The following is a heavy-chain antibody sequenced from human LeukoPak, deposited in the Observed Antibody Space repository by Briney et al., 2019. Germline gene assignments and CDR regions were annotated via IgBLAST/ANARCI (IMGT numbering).Heavy chain of an antibody. Sequence: PGGSLRLSCAASGFTFSSYGMHWVRQAPGKGLEWVAVIWYDGSNKYYADSVKGRFTISRDNSKNTLFLQMNSLRAEDTAVYYCAREPSQLWIDDWGQGTRVIVSS. CDR2: IWYDGSNK. J-gene: IGHJ4*02. D-gene: IGHD5-18*01. CDR3: AREPSQLWIDD. CDR1: GFTFSSYG. V-gene: IGHV3-33*01.